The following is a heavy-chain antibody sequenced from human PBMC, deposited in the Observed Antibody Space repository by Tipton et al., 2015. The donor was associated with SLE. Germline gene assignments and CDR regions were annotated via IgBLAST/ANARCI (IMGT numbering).Heavy chain of an antibody. CDR3: ASRPTVTTLFDY. V-gene: IGHV4-39*07. CDR2: IYYSGST. D-gene: IGHD4-11*01. Sequence: TLSLTCTVSGGSISSYYWGWIRQPPGKGLEWIGSIYYSGSTNYNPSLKSRVTISVDTSKNQFSLRLTSVTAADTAVYYCASRPTVTTLFDYWGQGTLVTVSS. CDR1: GGSISSYY. J-gene: IGHJ4*02.